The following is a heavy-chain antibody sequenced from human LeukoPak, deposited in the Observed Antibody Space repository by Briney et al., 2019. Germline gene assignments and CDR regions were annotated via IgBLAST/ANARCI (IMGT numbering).Heavy chain of an antibody. Sequence: GGSLRLSCAASGFTFSSYVMTWVRQAPGKGLEWVSTVTGSGGNTNFADPVKGRFAISRDNSKNTLFLQMNSLRAEDTAVYYCARSGQFDYWGQGTLVTVSS. V-gene: IGHV3-23*01. CDR3: ARSGQFDY. D-gene: IGHD3-10*01. CDR2: VTGSGGNT. CDR1: GFTFSSYV. J-gene: IGHJ4*02.